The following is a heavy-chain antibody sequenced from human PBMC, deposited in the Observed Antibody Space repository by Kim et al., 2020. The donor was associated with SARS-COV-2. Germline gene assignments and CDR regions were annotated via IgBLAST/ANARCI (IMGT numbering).Heavy chain of an antibody. D-gene: IGHD2-2*01. V-gene: IGHV3-30-3*01. CDR2: ISYDGSNK. J-gene: IGHJ4*03. CDR1: GFTFSSYA. Sequence: GGSLRLSCAASGFTFSSYAMHWVRQAPGKGLEWVAVISYDGSNKYYADSVKGRFTISRDNSKNTLYLQMNSLRAEDTAVYYCARCRFFSGSTSCYFVYWG. CDR3: ARCRFFSGSTSCYFVY.